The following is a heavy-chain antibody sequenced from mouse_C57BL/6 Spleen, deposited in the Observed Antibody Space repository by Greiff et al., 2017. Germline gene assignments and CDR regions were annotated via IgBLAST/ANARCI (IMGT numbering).Heavy chain of an antibody. Sequence: QVQLQQSGPGLVQPSQSLSITCTVSGFSLTSYGVHWVRQSPGKGLEWLGVIWSGGSTDYNAALISRLSISKDNSKSQVFFKMNGLQADDTAVYYCARWSSYYFDYWGQGTTLTVSS. CDR3: ARWSSYYFDY. CDR1: GFSLTSYG. V-gene: IGHV2-2*01. CDR2: IWSGGST. J-gene: IGHJ2*01.